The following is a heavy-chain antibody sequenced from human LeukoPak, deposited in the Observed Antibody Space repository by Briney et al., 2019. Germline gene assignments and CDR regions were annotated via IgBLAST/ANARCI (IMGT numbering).Heavy chain of an antibody. D-gene: IGHD2-2*01. J-gene: IGHJ6*03. CDR1: GYTFIGYS. CDR2: INPNSGDT. Sequence: ASVKVCCKASGYTFIGYSIHWVRQAPGQGLEWMGWINPNSGDTKYVQRFLGRVTMTRDTSITTVYMELSRLRSDDTAVYYCATDGYDDGIYYMDVWGKGTTVTISS. V-gene: IGHV1-2*02. CDR3: ATDGYDDGIYYMDV.